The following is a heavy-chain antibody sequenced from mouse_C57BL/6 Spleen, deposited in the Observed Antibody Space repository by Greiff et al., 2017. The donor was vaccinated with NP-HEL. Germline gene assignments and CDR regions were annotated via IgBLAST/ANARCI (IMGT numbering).Heavy chain of an antibody. CDR3: ARFGPLPGYFDV. J-gene: IGHJ1*03. V-gene: IGHV1-52*01. Sequence: QVQLQQPGAELVRPGSSVKLSCKASGYTFTSYWMHWVKQRPIQGLEWIGNIDPSDSETHYNQKFKDKATLTVDKSSSTAYMQLSSLTSEDSAVYYCARFGPLPGYFDVWGTGTTVTVSS. CDR2: IDPSDSET. CDR1: GYTFTSYW.